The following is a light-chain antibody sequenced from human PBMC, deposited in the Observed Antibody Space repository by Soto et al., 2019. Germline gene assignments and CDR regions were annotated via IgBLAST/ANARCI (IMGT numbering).Light chain of an antibody. V-gene: IGKV3-11*01. CDR2: DAS. CDR3: QQRSNWLT. Sequence: EIVLTQSPATLSLSPGERATLSCRASQSVSSFLAWYQQKPGQGPRLLIYDASNRATGIPARFSGSGSGTDFTLTISSLAPEDFAVYYCQQRSNWLTFGGGTKVEIK. J-gene: IGKJ4*01. CDR1: QSVSSF.